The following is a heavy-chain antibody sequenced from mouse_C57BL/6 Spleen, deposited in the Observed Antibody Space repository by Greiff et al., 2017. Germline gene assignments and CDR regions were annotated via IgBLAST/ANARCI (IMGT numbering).Heavy chain of an antibody. CDR3: TRSRQLRLDY. Sequence: VQLQQSGAELVRPGTSVKVSCKASGYAFTNYLLEWVKQRPGQGLEWIGVINPGSGGTNYNEKFKGKATLTADKSSSTAYMQRSSLTAEDSAVYCCTRSRQLRLDYWGQGTTLTVSS. CDR2: INPGSGGT. J-gene: IGHJ2*01. CDR1: GYAFTNYL. V-gene: IGHV1-54*01. D-gene: IGHD3-2*02.